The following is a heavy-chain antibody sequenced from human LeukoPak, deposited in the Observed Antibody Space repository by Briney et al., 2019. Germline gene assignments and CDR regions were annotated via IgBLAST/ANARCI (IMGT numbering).Heavy chain of an antibody. Sequence: ASVTVSCKASGYTFTSYDINWVRQAPGQGLEWMGWMNPNSGNTGYAQKFQGRVTMTRNTSISTAYMELSSLRSEDTAVYYCARSFAGAVLLWFGESYNWFDPWGQGTLVTVSS. CDR1: GYTFTSYD. D-gene: IGHD3-10*01. V-gene: IGHV1-8*01. CDR2: MNPNSGNT. J-gene: IGHJ5*02. CDR3: ARSFAGAVLLWFGESYNWFDP.